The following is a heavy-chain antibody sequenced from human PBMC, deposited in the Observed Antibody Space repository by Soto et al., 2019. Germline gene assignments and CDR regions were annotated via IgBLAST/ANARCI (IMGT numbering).Heavy chain of an antibody. CDR1: GDSFTSYW. J-gene: IGHJ6*02. D-gene: IGHD2-15*01. CDR2: IDSSYSYT. CDR3: ARHPNYHTQADIVMMVAATHYYYGMDV. Sequence: GESPRISCKCSGDSFTSYWSSWVRQMPGKGLEWMGRIDSSYSYTNYSPSFQGNVTISSDKSISTAYLQWSSLKASDTSMYYCARHPNYHTQADIVMMVAATHYYYGMDVWGQGTTVTVSS. V-gene: IGHV5-10-1*01.